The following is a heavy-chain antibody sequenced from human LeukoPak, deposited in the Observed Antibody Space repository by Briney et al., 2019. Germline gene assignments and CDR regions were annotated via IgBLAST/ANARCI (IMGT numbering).Heavy chain of an antibody. CDR2: IKGDESAR. V-gene: IGHV3-7*01. D-gene: IGHD1-26*01. Sequence: GGSLRLSCAASGFTFSTYWMAWVRQAPGKGLEWVANIKGDESARHQADSVKGRFTISRDNAQNSVYLQMSSLRGEDTAVYYCARDVGGSLDYWGQGTLVTISS. CDR1: GFTFSTYW. J-gene: IGHJ4*02. CDR3: ARDVGGSLDY.